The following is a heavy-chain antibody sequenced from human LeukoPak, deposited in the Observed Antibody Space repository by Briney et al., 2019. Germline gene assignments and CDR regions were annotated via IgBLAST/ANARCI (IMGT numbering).Heavy chain of an antibody. V-gene: IGHV4-59*08. CDR2: IFYSGST. J-gene: IGHJ5*02. CDR1: GGSISSYY. Sequence: SETLSLTCTVSGGSISSYYWCWIRQPPGKGLEWIGYIFYSGSTNYNPSLKSRVTMSVDTSKNQFSLKLSSVTAADTAVYYCARTENYIPEDWFDPWGQGTLVTVSS. CDR3: ARTENYIPEDWFDP. D-gene: IGHD5-24*01.